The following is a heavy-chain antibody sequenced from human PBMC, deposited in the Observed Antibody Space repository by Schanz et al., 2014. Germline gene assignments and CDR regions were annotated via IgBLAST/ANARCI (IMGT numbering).Heavy chain of an antibody. V-gene: IGHV3-11*04. CDR2: ISNTGTFI. J-gene: IGHJ4*02. CDR3: AKDVDFWSGYYLDY. CDR1: GFTFSDHY. Sequence: QVQLVESGGGLVKPGGSLRLSCAASGFTFSDHYMAWIRQAPGKGLEWVSIISNTGTFIYYADSVKGRFIISRDNSKNTLYLQMNSLRSEDTAVYYCAKDVDFWSGYYLDYWGQGTLVTVSS. D-gene: IGHD3-3*01.